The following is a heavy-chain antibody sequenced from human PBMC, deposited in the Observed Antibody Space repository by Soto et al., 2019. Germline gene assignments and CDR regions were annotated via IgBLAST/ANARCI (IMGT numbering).Heavy chain of an antibody. D-gene: IGHD2-8*01. V-gene: IGHV3-30-3*01. CDR3: AREGTGSNCTNGVCYTGNWFDP. CDR2: ISYDGSNK. CDR1: GFTFSSYA. J-gene: IGHJ5*02. Sequence: QPGWSLRLSCAASGFTFSSYAMHWVRQAPGKGLEWVAVISYDGSNKYYADSVKGRFTISRDNSKNTLYLQMNSLRAEDTAVYYCAREGTGSNCTNGVCYTGNWFDPWGQGT.